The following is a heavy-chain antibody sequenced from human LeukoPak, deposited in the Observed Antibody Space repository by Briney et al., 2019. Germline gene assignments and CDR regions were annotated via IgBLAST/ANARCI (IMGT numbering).Heavy chain of an antibody. Sequence: SETLSLTCTVSGGSISSYYWSWIRQPPGKGLEWIGYIYYSGSTNYNPSLKSRVTISVDTSKNQFFLKLSSVTAADTAVYYCARYCSGGSCYGWFDPWGQGTLVTVSS. CDR3: ARYCSGGSCYGWFDP. CDR1: GGSISSYY. J-gene: IGHJ5*02. V-gene: IGHV4-59*01. CDR2: IYYSGST. D-gene: IGHD2-15*01.